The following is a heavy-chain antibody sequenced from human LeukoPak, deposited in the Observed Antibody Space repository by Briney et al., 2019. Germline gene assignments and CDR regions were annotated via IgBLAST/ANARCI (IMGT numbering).Heavy chain of an antibody. D-gene: IGHD1-26*01. CDR3: ARASHGGIYTFDY. CDR1: EFSVGSNY. CDR2: IYHSGST. V-gene: IGHV4-38-2*01. J-gene: IGHJ4*02. Sequence: GSLRLSCAASEFSVGSNYMTWVRQAPGKGLEWIGNIYHSGSTFYNPSLKSRVTISVDTSKNQFSLKLSSVTAADTAVYYCARASHGGIYTFDYWGQGSLVTVSS.